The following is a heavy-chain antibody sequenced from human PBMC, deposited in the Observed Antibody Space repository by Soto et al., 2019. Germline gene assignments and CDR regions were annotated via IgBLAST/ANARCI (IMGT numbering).Heavy chain of an antibody. V-gene: IGHV4-34*01. CDR3: ASTRRDGHRGKKWPFDY. D-gene: IGHD2-15*01. CDR1: GGSFSGYY. Sequence: QVQLQQWGAGLLKPSETLSLTCAVYGGSFSGYYWSWIRQPPGKGLEWIGEINHSGSTNYNPSLKSRVTISVDTSKNQFSLKLSSVTAADTAVYYCASTRRDGHRGKKWPFDYWGQGTLVTVSS. J-gene: IGHJ4*02. CDR2: INHSGST.